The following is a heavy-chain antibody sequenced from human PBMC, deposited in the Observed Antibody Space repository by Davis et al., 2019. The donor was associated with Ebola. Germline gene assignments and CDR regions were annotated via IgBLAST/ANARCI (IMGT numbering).Heavy chain of an antibody. CDR2: IHHSGGT. CDR3: ARDDLTGLIDS. CDR1: GGSISNGDYS. V-gene: IGHV4-30-4*08. D-gene: IGHD2-8*02. J-gene: IGHJ4*02. Sequence: SETLSLTCTVSGGSISNGDYSLSWFRQSPGKALASIGYIHHSGGTYYHPSLKSRLTMSVDTSKNQFSMRLNSVTAADTAVYYCARDDLTGLIDSWGQGTLVTVSS.